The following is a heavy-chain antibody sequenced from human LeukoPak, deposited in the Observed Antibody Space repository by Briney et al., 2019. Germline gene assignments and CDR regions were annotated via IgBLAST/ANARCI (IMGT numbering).Heavy chain of an antibody. Sequence: GGSLRLSCAASGFTFSSYSMNWVRQAPGKGLEWVSYISSSSSTIYYADSVKGRFTISRDNAKNSLYLQMNSLRAEDTAVYYCARDPRYYDFWSGQYYFDYWGQGTLVTVSS. D-gene: IGHD3-3*01. CDR1: GFTFSSYS. V-gene: IGHV3-48*01. CDR3: ARDPRYYDFWSGQYYFDY. CDR2: ISSSSSTI. J-gene: IGHJ4*02.